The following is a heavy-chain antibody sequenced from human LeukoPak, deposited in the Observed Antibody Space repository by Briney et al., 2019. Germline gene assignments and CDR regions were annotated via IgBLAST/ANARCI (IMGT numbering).Heavy chain of an antibody. Sequence: GGSLRLSCAASGFTVSSNYMSWVRQAPGKGLEWVSAISGSGGSTYYADSVKGRFTISRDNSKNTLYLQMNSLRAEDTAVYYCARGHSFDYWGQGTLVTVSS. CDR3: ARGHSFDY. J-gene: IGHJ4*02. CDR1: GFTVSSNY. CDR2: ISGSGGST. V-gene: IGHV3-53*05.